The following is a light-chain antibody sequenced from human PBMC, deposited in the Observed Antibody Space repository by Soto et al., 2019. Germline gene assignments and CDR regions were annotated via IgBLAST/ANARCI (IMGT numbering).Light chain of an antibody. V-gene: IGLV2-14*01. CDR3: SSYRTTNSVV. CDR2: EVI. Sequence: QSALTQPASVSGSPGQSITISCTGTSSDVGDYNYVSWYQQHPGKAPKLLIYEVINRPSGVSNRFSGSKSGNTASLTISGLQAEDEADYYCSSYRTTNSVVFGGGTKLTDL. CDR1: SSDVGDYNY. J-gene: IGLJ2*01.